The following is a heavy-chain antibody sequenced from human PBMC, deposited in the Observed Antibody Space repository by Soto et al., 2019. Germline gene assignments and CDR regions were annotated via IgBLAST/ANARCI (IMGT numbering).Heavy chain of an antibody. CDR3: AKFKMYWSINNY. Sequence: QVQLVESGGGVVQPGRSLRLSCAASGFTFSRYGMHWVRQAPGKGLEWVAVISYDGSNKYYADSVKGRFTISRDNSKNTLYLQMNSLRAEDTAVYYCAKFKMYWSINNYWGQGTLVTVSS. D-gene: IGHD2-8*02. J-gene: IGHJ4*02. V-gene: IGHV3-30*18. CDR1: GFTFSRYG. CDR2: ISYDGSNK.